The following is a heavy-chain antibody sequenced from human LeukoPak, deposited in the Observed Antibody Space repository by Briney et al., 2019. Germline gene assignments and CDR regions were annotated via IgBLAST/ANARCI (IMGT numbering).Heavy chain of an antibody. CDR2: ISGSGGST. Sequence: GGSLRLSCAASGFTFSSYAMSWVRQAPGKGLEWVSAISGSGGSTYYADSVKGRFTISRDNSKNTLYLQMNSLRVEDTAIYYCAKDGATTYVNNYYYYYYMDAWGKGTTVTASS. D-gene: IGHD4-17*01. V-gene: IGHV3-23*01. J-gene: IGHJ6*03. CDR1: GFTFSSYA. CDR3: AKDGATTYVNNYYYYYYMDA.